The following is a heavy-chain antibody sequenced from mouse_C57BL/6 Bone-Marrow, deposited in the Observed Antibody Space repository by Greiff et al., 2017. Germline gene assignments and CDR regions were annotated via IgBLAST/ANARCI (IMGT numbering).Heavy chain of an antibody. D-gene: IGHD1-1*01. J-gene: IGHJ4*01. CDR3: ARDYYGSSGAMDY. V-gene: IGHV1-69*01. CDR2: IDPSDSYP. Sequence: VQLQQPGAELVMPGASVKLSCTASGYTFPSYWLHWVKQRPGQGLEWIGEIDPSDSYPNYNQKFKGKATLTVDKSSSTAYMQLSSLTSADSAVYYCARDYYGSSGAMDYWGQGTSVTVSS. CDR1: GYTFPSYW.